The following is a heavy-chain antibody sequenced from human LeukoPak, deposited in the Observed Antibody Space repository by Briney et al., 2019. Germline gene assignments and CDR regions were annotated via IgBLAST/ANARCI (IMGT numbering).Heavy chain of an antibody. CDR2: IYLPDSDT. J-gene: IGHJ4*02. V-gene: IGHV5-51*01. CDR3: ATQVDFLSRRTYNSVNEALQY. D-gene: IGHD5/OR15-5a*01. CDR1: GYSFTSYW. Sequence: RTGESLKITCKGSGYSFTSYWIAWVRQLPGKSLEWMGIIYLPDSDTRYNPSFQGQVTISADKSISTAYRQWSRLKTSDTAMYFCATQVDFLSRRTYNSVNEALQYWGQGTQVTVSS.